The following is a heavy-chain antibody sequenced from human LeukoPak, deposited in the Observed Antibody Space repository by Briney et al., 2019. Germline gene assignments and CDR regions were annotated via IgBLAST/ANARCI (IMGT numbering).Heavy chain of an antibody. V-gene: IGHV4-39*01. CDR3: ARLPSYGGNDYYYYMDV. CDR2: MYYSGST. J-gene: IGHJ6*03. CDR1: GGSISGSSYN. Sequence: PSETLSLTCSVFGGSISGSSYNWGWIRQPPGKGLEWIGIMYYSGSTYYNPSLKSRVTISVDTSKNQFSLKLSSVTAADTAVYYCARLPSYGGNDYYYYMDVWGKGTTVTVSS. D-gene: IGHD4-23*01.